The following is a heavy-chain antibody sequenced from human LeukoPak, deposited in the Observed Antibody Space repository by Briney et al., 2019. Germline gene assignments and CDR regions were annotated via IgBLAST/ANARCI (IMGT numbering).Heavy chain of an antibody. CDR3: AGSDTTGYSPREWDYWYFDL. V-gene: IGHV3-30*04. D-gene: IGHD3-9*01. J-gene: IGHJ2*01. Sequence: GGSLRLSCAASGFIFSNYAIHWVRQAPGKGLEWVAVISYDGSKKSYADSVKGRFTISRDNSKNTLYVQMNSLRAEDTAVYYCAGSDTTGYSPREWDYWYFDLWGRGTLVTVSS. CDR2: ISYDGSKK. CDR1: GFIFSNYA.